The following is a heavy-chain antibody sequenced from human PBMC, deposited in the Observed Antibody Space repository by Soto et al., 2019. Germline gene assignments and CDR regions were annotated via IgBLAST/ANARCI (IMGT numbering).Heavy chain of an antibody. CDR3: AALYYYDSSGYSDAFDI. V-gene: IGHV1-58*01. Sequence: GASVKVSCKXSGFTFTSSAGQWGRQARGQRLEWIGWIVVGSGNTNYAQKFQERVTITRDMSTSTAYMELSSLRSEDTAVYYCAALYYYDSSGYSDAFDIWGQGTMVTVSS. D-gene: IGHD3-22*01. CDR1: GFTFTSSA. J-gene: IGHJ3*02. CDR2: IVVGSGNT.